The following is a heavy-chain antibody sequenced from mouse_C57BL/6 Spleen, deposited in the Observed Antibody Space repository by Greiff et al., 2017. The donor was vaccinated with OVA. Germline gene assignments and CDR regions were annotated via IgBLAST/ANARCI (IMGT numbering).Heavy chain of an antibody. V-gene: IGHV3-6*01. D-gene: IGHD2-12*01. CDR2: ISYDGSN. J-gene: IGHJ4*01. CDR1: GYSITSGYY. Sequence: VQLKESGPGLVKPSQSLSLTCSVTGYSITSGYYWNWIRQFPGNKLEWMGYISYDGSNNYNPSLKNRISITRDTSKNQFFLKLNSVTTEDTATYYCARGNDRDAMDYWGQGTSVTVSS. CDR3: ARGNDRDAMDY.